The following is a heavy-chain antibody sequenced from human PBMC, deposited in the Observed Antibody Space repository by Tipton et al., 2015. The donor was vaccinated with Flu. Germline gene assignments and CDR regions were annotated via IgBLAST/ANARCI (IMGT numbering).Heavy chain of an antibody. CDR3: ARQLGKATVTTYY. CDR2: ISSSGSTI. J-gene: IGHJ4*02. V-gene: IGHV3-11*01. D-gene: IGHD4-11*01. Sequence: SLRLSCAASGFTFSDYYMSWIRQAPGKGLEWVSYISSSGSTIYYADSVKGRFTISRDNAKSSLYLQMNSLRAEDTAVYYCARQLGKATVTTYYWGQGTLVTVSS. CDR1: GFTFSDYY.